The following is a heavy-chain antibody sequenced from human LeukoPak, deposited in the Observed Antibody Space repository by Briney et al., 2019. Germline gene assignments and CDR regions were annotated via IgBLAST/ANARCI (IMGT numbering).Heavy chain of an antibody. D-gene: IGHD5-12*01. CDR2: IYHSGST. Sequence: KPSETLSLTCTASGYSISSGYYWGWIRQPPGKGLEWIGSIYHSGSTYYNPSLKSRVTISVDTSKNQFSLKLSSVTAPATAGYYCARAGYSGYVNWFAPWGQGTLVTVS. V-gene: IGHV4-38-2*02. J-gene: IGHJ5*02. CDR3: ARAGYSGYVNWFAP. CDR1: GYSISSGYY.